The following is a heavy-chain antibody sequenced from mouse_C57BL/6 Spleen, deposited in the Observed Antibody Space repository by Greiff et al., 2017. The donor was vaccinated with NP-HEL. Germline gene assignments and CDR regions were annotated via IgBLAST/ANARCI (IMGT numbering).Heavy chain of an antibody. CDR1: GYTFTSYW. V-gene: IGHV1-55*01. CDR2: IYPGSGST. D-gene: IGHD1-1*01. CDR3: ARDYYGSRGAFDY. J-gene: IGHJ2*01. Sequence: QVQLKQPGAELVKPGASVKMSCKASGYTFTSYWITWVKQRPGQGLEWIGDIYPGSGSTNYNEKFKSKATLTVDTSSSTAYMQLSSLTSEDSAVYYCARDYYGSRGAFDYWGQGTTLTVSS.